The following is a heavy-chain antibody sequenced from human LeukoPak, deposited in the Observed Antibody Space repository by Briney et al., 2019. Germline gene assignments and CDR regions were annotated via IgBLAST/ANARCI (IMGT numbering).Heavy chain of an antibody. Sequence: PSETLSLTCTVSGGSISSGGYYWSWIRQPPGKGLEWIGYIYYSGSTNYNPSLKSRVTISVDTSKNQFSLKLSSVTAADTAVYYCAREDGDSIDYWGQGTLVTVSS. J-gene: IGHJ4*02. CDR1: GGSISSGGYY. V-gene: IGHV4-61*08. CDR3: AREDGDSIDY. D-gene: IGHD4-17*01. CDR2: IYYSGST.